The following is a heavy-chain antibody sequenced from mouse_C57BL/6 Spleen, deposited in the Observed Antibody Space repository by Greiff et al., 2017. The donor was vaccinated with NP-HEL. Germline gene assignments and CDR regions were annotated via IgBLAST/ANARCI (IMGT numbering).Heavy chain of an antibody. Sequence: EVHLVESGGGLVKPGGSLKLSCAASGFTFSSYTMSWVRQTPEKRLEWVATISGGGGNTYYPDSVKGRFAISRDNAKNTLYLQMSSLRSEDTALYDCAIQYYAPFAYWGQGTLVTVSA. CDR2: ISGGGGNT. J-gene: IGHJ3*01. CDR1: GFTFSSYT. V-gene: IGHV5-9*01. D-gene: IGHD1-1*01. CDR3: AIQYYAPFAY.